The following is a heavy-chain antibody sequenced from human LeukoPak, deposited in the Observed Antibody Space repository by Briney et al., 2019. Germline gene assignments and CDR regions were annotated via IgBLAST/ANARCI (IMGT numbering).Heavy chain of an antibody. V-gene: IGHV4-59*08. Sequence: SETLSLTCAVYGGSFSGYYWSWIRQPPGKGLEWIGYIYYSGSTKYNPSLKSRVTISVDTSKNQFSLNLSSVTAADTAPYYCARRDSSGYYNYWGQGTLVTVSS. J-gene: IGHJ4*02. D-gene: IGHD3-22*01. CDR3: ARRDSSGYYNY. CDR2: IYYSGST. CDR1: GGSFSGYY.